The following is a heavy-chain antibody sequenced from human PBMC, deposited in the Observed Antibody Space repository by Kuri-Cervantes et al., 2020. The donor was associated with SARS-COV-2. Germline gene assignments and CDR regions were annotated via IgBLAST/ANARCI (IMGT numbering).Heavy chain of an antibody. CDR2: ISGSGGST. CDR1: GFTFSSYA. Sequence: GESLKISCAASGFTFSSYAMSWVRQAPGKGLEWVSAISGSGGSTYYADSVKGRFTISRDNSKNTLYLQMNSLRAEDTAVYYCANAWRGQWLASYYYYGMDVWGQGTTVTVSS. D-gene: IGHD6-19*01. CDR3: ANAWRGQWLASYYYYGMDV. V-gene: IGHV3-23*01. J-gene: IGHJ6*02.